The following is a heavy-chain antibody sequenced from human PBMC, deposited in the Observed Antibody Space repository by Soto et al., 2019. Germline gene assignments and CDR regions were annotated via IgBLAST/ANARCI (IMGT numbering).Heavy chain of an antibody. V-gene: IGHV1-69*01. J-gene: IGHJ5*02. D-gene: IGHD3-22*01. CDR1: GGTFNDYS. CDR2: IVPMSGTA. CDR3: AREGSPLDDYESHGSVWFDP. Sequence: QVRLVQSGAAVRKPGSSVKVSCSVFGGTFNDYSIDWVRQAPGQGPEWMGGIVPMSGTANFAQNFQGRITITAEESTSTVYMELSSLRSEDTAVYYCAREGSPLDDYESHGSVWFDPWGQGTLVTVSS.